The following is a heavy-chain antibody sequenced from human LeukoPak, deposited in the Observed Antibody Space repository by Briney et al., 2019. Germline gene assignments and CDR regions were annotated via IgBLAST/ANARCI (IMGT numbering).Heavy chain of an antibody. CDR1: GLTLSRYG. CDR3: AGVPNVREGDRFDP. CDR2: ISYDGTTK. Sequence: GGSLRLSCAASGLTLSRYGMHWVRQAPGKGLEWVAVISYDGTTKNYVDSVKDRFTISRDNSENTLYLQMSSLRAEDTAVYYCAGVPNVREGDRFDPWGQGTLVTVSS. D-gene: IGHD3-10*02. V-gene: IGHV3-30*03. J-gene: IGHJ5*02.